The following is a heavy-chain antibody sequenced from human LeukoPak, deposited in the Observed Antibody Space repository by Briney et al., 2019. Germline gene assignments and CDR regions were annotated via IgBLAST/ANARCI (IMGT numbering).Heavy chain of an antibody. D-gene: IGHD3-22*01. CDR3: AKVHYDSSGYHLFDY. CDR2: IRYDGSNK. V-gene: IGHV3-30*02. J-gene: IGHJ4*02. Sequence: GGSLRLSCAASGFTFSSYGMHWVRQAPGKGLEWVAFIRYDGSNKYYADSVKGRFTISRDNSKNTLYLQMNSLRAEDTAVYYCAKVHYDSSGYHLFDYWGQGTLVTVSS. CDR1: GFTFSSYG.